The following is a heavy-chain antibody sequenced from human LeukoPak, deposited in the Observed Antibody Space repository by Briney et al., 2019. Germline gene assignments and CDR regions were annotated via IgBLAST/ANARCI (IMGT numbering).Heavy chain of an antibody. Sequence: ASVKVSCKTSGYTFTGYYMHWVRQAPGQGLEWMGWIDPNSGGTNYAQRFQGRVTMTRDTSISTVYMELSSLRSDDTAVYCCAKDLGSGSYQPSDYWGQGTLVTVSS. V-gene: IGHV1-2*02. CDR3: AKDLGSGSYQPSDY. CDR1: GYTFTGYY. CDR2: IDPNSGGT. J-gene: IGHJ4*02. D-gene: IGHD1-26*01.